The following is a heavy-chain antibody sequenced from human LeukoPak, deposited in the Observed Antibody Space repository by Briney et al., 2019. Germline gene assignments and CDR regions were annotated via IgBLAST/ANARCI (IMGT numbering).Heavy chain of an antibody. CDR3: ARGSKAAPGTFDY. J-gene: IGHJ4*02. Sequence: SETLSLTCTVSGGSISSSSYYWGWIRQPPGKGLEWIGGIYYSGSTYYNPSLKSRVTISVDTSKNQFSLKLSSVTAADTAVYYCARGSKAAPGTFDYWGQGTLVTVSS. V-gene: IGHV4-39*07. CDR1: GGSISSSSYY. CDR2: IYYSGST. D-gene: IGHD6-13*01.